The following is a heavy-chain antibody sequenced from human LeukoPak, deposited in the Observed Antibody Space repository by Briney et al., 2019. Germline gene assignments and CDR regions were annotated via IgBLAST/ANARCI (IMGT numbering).Heavy chain of an antibody. Sequence: SETLSLTCTVSGGSLSSYYWSWLRQPAGKGLEWIGRIYTSGSTNYNPSLKSRVTMSVDTSKNQFSLKLSSVTAADTAVYYCARDRGIVVVPAAYNYYYYGMDVWGQGTTVTVSS. CDR1: GGSLSSYY. V-gene: IGHV4-4*07. CDR3: ARDRGIVVVPAAYNYYYYGMDV. CDR2: IYTSGST. J-gene: IGHJ6*02. D-gene: IGHD2-2*01.